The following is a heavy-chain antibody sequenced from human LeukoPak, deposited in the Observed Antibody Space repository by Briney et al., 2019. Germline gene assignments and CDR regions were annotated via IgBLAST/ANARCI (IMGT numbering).Heavy chain of an antibody. Sequence: ASVRVSCKGSGYTFTNYAVHWVRQAPGQRLEWLGWINPGNGDTKYSQNFQGRVTVTSDTSAATAYVELNSLTSEDTAVYYCARERWHCRVNCYSVYYYALDVWGQGTTVTVSS. CDR1: GYTFTNYA. CDR2: INPGNGDT. CDR3: ARERWHCRVNCYSVYYYALDV. V-gene: IGHV1-3*01. J-gene: IGHJ6*02. D-gene: IGHD2-15*01.